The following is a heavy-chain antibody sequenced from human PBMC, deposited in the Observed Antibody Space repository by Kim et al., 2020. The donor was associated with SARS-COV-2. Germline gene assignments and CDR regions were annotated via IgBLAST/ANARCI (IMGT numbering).Heavy chain of an antibody. V-gene: IGHV4-34*01. CDR2: INHSGST. CDR3: ASSEAHDSSGYSALGPDY. CDR1: GGSFSGYY. J-gene: IGHJ4*02. Sequence: SETLSLTCAVYGGSFSGYYWSWIRQPPGKGLEWIGEINHSGSTNYNPSLKSRVTISVDTSKNQFSLKLSSVTAADTAVYYCASSEAHDSSGYSALGPDYWGQGTLVTVSS. D-gene: IGHD3-22*01.